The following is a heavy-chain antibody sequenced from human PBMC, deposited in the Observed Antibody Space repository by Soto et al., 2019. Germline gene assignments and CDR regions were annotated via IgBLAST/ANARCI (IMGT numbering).Heavy chain of an antibody. CDR3: AHRVLRTVFGLATTTAIYFDF. J-gene: IGHJ4*02. V-gene: IGHV2-5*02. CDR1: GFSLTTSGVG. Sequence: QITLNESGPTVVRPTETLTLTCRFSGFSLTTSGVGVGWIRQSPGKAPEWLALINWDDDKRYSASLKSRLTITKDTSKNQVVLTVSDLDPTDTATYYCAHRVLRTVFGLATTTAIYFDFWGQGTPVAVSS. D-gene: IGHD3-3*01. CDR2: INWDDDK.